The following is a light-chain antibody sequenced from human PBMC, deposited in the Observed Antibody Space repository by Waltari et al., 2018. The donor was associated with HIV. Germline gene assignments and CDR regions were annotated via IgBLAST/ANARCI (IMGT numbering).Light chain of an antibody. J-gene: IGLJ2*01. V-gene: IGLV2-23*01. Sequence: QSALTQPASVSGSPGQSITISCTGTSSDIGSYNLVSWYQQQPGKAPKLRIYEGSKRPSGVSNRFACSKSGSTASLTISGLQAEDEAGYYCCSYAGSSPVLFGGGTKLTVL. CDR1: SSDIGSYNL. CDR3: CSYAGSSPVL. CDR2: EGS.